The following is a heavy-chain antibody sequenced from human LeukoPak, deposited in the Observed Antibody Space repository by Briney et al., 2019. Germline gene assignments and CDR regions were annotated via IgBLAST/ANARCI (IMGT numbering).Heavy chain of an antibody. CDR1: GYSFTSYW. Sequence: GESLKISRKGSGYSFTSYWIGWVRQMPGKGLEWMGIIYPGDSDTRYSPSFQGQVAISADKSISTAYLQWSSLKASDTAMYYCARQGITMVRGVIISPYYGMDVWGQRTTVTVSS. D-gene: IGHD3-10*01. CDR3: ARQGITMVRGVIISPYYGMDV. CDR2: IYPGDSDT. V-gene: IGHV5-51*01. J-gene: IGHJ6*02.